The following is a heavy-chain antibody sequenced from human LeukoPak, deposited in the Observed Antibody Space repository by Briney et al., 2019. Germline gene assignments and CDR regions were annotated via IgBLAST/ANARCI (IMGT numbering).Heavy chain of an antibody. CDR3: AKCPQSGGGCSPFDY. J-gene: IGHJ4*02. Sequence: GGSLRLSCAASGFTFSNYAMSWVRQAPGKGLEWVSAISGSGGSTYYADSVKGRFTISRDNSKNTLYLQMNSLRAEDTAVYYCAKCPQSGGGCSPFDYWGQGTLVTVSS. V-gene: IGHV3-23*01. CDR2: ISGSGGST. D-gene: IGHD2-15*01. CDR1: GFTFSNYA.